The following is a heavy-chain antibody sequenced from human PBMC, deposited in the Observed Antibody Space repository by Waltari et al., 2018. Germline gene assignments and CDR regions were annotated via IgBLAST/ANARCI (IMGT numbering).Heavy chain of an antibody. CDR2: ISWNSGSI. CDR3: AKGFKYSGSHGAFDY. J-gene: IGHJ4*02. CDR1: GFTFDDYA. Sequence: EVQLVESGGGLVQPGRSLRLSCAASGFTFDDYAMHWVRQAPGKGLEWVSGISWNSGSIGYADSVKGRFTISRDNAKNSLYLQMNSLRAEDMALYYCAKGFKYSGSHGAFDYWGQGTLVTVSS. V-gene: IGHV3-9*03. D-gene: IGHD1-26*01.